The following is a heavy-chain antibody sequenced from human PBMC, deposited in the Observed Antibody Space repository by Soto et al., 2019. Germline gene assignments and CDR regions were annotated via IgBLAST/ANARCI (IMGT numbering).Heavy chain of an antibody. J-gene: IGHJ6*03. CDR1: SGSISSINW. Sequence: QVQLQESGPGLVKPSGTLSLTCAVSSGSISSINWWSWVRQPPGKGLEWIGEIYHRGSTNYNPSLKSRVTISVDKSKNQFSLKLSSVTAADTAVYYCARGTSSSSLYYYYYMDVWGKGTTVTVSS. D-gene: IGHD6-6*01. CDR3: ARGTSSSSLYYYYYMDV. CDR2: IYHRGST. V-gene: IGHV4-4*02.